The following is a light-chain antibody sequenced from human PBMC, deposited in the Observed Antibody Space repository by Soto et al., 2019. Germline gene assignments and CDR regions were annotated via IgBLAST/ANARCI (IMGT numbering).Light chain of an antibody. V-gene: IGLV1-44*01. Sequence: QSLLTHPPSSSGTPGQRVTISCSGSSSNIGSNSVNWYHQVAGTAPKLLIHSDNQRPSGVPDRFSGSKSGTSASLAISGLQSGDEADYYCATWDDTLNGRVFGGGTKVTVL. CDR3: ATWDDTLNGRV. CDR1: SSNIGSNS. J-gene: IGLJ3*02. CDR2: SDN.